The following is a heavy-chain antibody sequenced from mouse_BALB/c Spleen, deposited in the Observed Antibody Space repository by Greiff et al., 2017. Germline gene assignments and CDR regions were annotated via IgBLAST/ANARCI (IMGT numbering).Heavy chain of an antibody. V-gene: IGHV1S22*01. CDR2: IYPGSGST. D-gene: IGHD2-4*01. Sequence: LQQPGSELVRPGASVKLSCKASGYTFTSYWMHWVKQRPGQGLEWIGNIYPGSGSTNYDEKFKSKVTLTVDTSSSTAYMQHSSLTSEDSAVYYCTRRGDYDGDYWGQGTTLTVAS. CDR3: TRRGDYDGDY. J-gene: IGHJ2*01. CDR1: GYTFTSYW.